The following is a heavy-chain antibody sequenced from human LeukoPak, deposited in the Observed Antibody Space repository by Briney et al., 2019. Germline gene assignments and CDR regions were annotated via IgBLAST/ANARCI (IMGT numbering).Heavy chain of an antibody. V-gene: IGHV3-15*01. CDR1: GLTFSKAW. Sequence: GGSLRLSCAPSGLTFSKAWMSWVRQAPWKGLEWVGRILTKTEGGTTDYAAPVKGRFTISRDDSKNTLYLQMNSLKIEDTALYYCTTYYAGAFDNWGRGTMVTVSS. J-gene: IGHJ3*02. CDR2: ILTKTEGGTT. CDR3: TTYYAGAFDN. D-gene: IGHD3-22*01.